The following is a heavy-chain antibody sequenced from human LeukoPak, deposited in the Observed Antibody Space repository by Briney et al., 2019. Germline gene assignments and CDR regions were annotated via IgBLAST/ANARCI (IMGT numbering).Heavy chain of an antibody. CDR1: GFTFSSYA. Sequence: GGSLRLSCAASGFTFSSYAMSWVRQAPGKGLEWVSAISGSGGSTYYADSVKGRFTISRDNSKNTLYLQMNSLRAEDTVVYYCAKMGHYYDSSGYYYGVDYWGQGTLVTVSS. CDR2: ISGSGGST. D-gene: IGHD3-22*01. CDR3: AKMGHYYDSSGYYYGVDY. V-gene: IGHV3-23*01. J-gene: IGHJ4*02.